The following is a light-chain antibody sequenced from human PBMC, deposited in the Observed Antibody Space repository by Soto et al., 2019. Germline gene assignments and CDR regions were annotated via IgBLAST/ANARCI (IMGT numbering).Light chain of an antibody. V-gene: IGLV2-14*01. Sequence: QSALTQPASMSGSLGQSITISCTGTSTNVGDYNYVSWYQHYPGKAPNLLIYEVSNRASGVSTRFSGSKSGNTASLTISGLQAEDEDDYYCTSYSNRGSFVFGSGTKLTVL. CDR2: EVS. J-gene: IGLJ1*01. CDR3: TSYSNRGSFV. CDR1: STNVGDYNY.